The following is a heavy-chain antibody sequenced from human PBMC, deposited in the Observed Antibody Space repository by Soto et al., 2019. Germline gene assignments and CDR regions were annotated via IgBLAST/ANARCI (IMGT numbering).Heavy chain of an antibody. Sequence: PGESLKIFCKGPGYSFASHWVAWVRQMPEKGLEWIGTIYPGDSDTKYSSACRGHVTISADTSVSTAYLQWRSLEVTDSAIYYCARYSGSYWHYLDFWGQGALVTVSS. V-gene: IGHV5-51*01. CDR3: ARYSGSYWHYLDF. D-gene: IGHD1-26*01. J-gene: IGHJ4*02. CDR1: GYSFASHW. CDR2: IYPGDSDT.